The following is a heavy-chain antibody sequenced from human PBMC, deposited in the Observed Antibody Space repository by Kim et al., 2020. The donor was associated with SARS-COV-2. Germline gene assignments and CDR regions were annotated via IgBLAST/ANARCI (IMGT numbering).Heavy chain of an antibody. CDR3: ARASNYYDSSGYPQGDGMDV. D-gene: IGHD3-22*01. Sequence: GGSLRLSCAASGFTFSSYAMHWVRQAPGKGLEWVAVISYDGSNKYYVDSVKGRFTISRDNSKNTLYLQMNSLRAEDTAVYYCARASNYYDSSGYPQGDGMDVWGQGTTVTVSS. J-gene: IGHJ6*02. CDR1: GFTFSSYA. CDR2: ISYDGSNK. V-gene: IGHV3-30*04.